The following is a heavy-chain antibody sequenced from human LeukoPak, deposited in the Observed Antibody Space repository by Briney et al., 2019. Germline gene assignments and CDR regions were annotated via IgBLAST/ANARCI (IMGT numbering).Heavy chain of an antibody. CDR2: INHSGST. D-gene: IGHD3-22*01. Sequence: PSETLSLTCAVYGGSFSGYYWSWIRQPPGKGLEWIGEINHSGSTNYNPSLKSRVTISVDTSKNQFSLKLSSVTAADTAVYYCARLTELYYYDSSGYYYAFDIWGQGTMVTVSS. J-gene: IGHJ3*02. CDR1: GGSFSGYY. V-gene: IGHV4-34*01. CDR3: ARLTELYYYDSSGYYYAFDI.